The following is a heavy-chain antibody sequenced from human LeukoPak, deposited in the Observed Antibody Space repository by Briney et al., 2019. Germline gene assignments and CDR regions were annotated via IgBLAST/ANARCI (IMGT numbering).Heavy chain of an antibody. D-gene: IGHD2-2*01. V-gene: IGHV3-30*02. J-gene: IGHJ4*02. CDR3: AKPESGYDQLGDY. Sequence: GGSLRLSCAASGFTFSSYGMHWVRQAPGKGLEWVAFIRYDGSNKYYADSVKGRFTISRDNSKNTLYLQMNSLRAEDTAVYYCAKPESGYDQLGDYWGQGTLVTVSS. CDR1: GFTFSSYG. CDR2: IRYDGSNK.